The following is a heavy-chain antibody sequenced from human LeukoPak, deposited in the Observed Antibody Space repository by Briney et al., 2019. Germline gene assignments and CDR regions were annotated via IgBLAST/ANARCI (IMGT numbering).Heavy chain of an antibody. V-gene: IGHV1-2*02. Sequence: GASVKVSCKASGYTFTGYYIQWVRQAPGQGLEWMGWINPHSGGTNYAQEFQGRVTMTRDTSISTAYMELSSLRPDDTAVYSCARGVTARGFYYYMDIWGNGTTVTIPS. CDR3: ARGVTARGFYYYMDI. J-gene: IGHJ6*03. CDR1: GYTFTGYY. D-gene: IGHD2-21*02. CDR2: INPHSGGT.